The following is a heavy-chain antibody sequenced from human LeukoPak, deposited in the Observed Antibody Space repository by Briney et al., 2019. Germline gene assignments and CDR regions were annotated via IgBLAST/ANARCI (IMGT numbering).Heavy chain of an antibody. CDR1: GGSVSSGSNY. V-gene: IGHV4-61*01. CDR3: ARVLYGSGTYYFDY. Sequence: SETLSLTCTVSGGSVSSGSNYWSWIRQPPGKGLEWIGYIHYSGSTSHNPTLKSRVTISVDTSKNQFSLKLSSVTAADTAVYYCARVLYGSGTYYFDYWGQGTLVTVSS. J-gene: IGHJ4*02. D-gene: IGHD3-10*01. CDR2: IHYSGST.